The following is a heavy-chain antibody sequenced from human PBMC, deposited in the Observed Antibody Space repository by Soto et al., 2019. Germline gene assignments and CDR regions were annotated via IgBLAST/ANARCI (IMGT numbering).Heavy chain of an antibody. CDR1: GFTFDDYA. CDR2: ISWNSGSI. V-gene: IGHV3-9*01. Sequence: EVQLVESGGGLVQPGRSLRLSCAASGFTFDDYAMHWVRQAPGKGLEWVSGISWNSGSIGYADSVKGRFTISRDNAKNSLYLQMNSLRAEDTALYYCAKSPTYGWNDVTNFDYWGQGTLVTVSS. D-gene: IGHD1-1*01. CDR3: AKSPTYGWNDVTNFDY. J-gene: IGHJ4*02.